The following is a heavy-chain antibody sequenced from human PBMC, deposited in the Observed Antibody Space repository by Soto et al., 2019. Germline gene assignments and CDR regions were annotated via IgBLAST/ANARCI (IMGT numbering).Heavy chain of an antibody. Sequence: QLQLQQSGPGLVKPSETLSLSCTVSGDSVISDHYYWAWVRQPPGKGLVWIDNVNYRGNSYQNPSLKSRATITVATSTNQVSLKLTSVTAADTSVYYCARQGGNKLDYWGQGTLGTVSS. J-gene: IGHJ4*02. CDR2: VNYRGNS. D-gene: IGHD3-10*01. CDR1: GDSVISDHYY. V-gene: IGHV4-39*01. CDR3: ARQGGNKLDY.